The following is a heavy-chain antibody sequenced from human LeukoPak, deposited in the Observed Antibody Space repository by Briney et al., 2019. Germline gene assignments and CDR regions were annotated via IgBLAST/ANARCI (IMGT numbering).Heavy chain of an antibody. J-gene: IGHJ4*02. CDR3: ARSRSGSGSYYYSFDY. V-gene: IGHV1-2*02. CDR1: GYTFTGYY. CDR2: INPNSGGT. Sequence: ASVKVSCKASGYTFTGYYMHWVRQAPGQGLEWMGWINPNSGGTNYAQKFQGRVTMTADTSTSTAYMELRSLRSDDTAVYYRARSRSGSGSYYYSFDYWGQGALVTVSS. D-gene: IGHD3-10*01.